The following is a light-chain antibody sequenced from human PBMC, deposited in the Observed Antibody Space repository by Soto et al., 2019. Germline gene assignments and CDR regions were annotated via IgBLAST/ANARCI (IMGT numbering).Light chain of an antibody. Sequence: EIVLTQSPGTLSLSPGERATLSCRASQSVSSSHLAWYQQKPGQAPRLLIYGASSRATGIPDRFSGSGSGTDFTLTITTLEPEDFAVYCCQQYGSSPRTFGERTKVEIK. CDR2: GAS. J-gene: IGKJ4*02. V-gene: IGKV3-20*01. CDR1: QSVSSSH. CDR3: QQYGSSPRT.